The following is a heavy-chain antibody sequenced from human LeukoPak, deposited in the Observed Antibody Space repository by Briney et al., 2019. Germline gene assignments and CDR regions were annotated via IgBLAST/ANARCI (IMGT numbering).Heavy chain of an antibody. Sequence: GGSLRLSCAASGFTFSSYTMHWVRQAPGKGLEWVTVISYDGSNRYYADSVKGRFTLSRDNSKNTLYLQMNSLRAEDTAVYYCARVIQLWFDAFDIWGQGTMVTVSS. J-gene: IGHJ3*02. CDR2: ISYDGSNR. D-gene: IGHD5-18*01. CDR1: GFTFSSYT. CDR3: ARVIQLWFDAFDI. V-gene: IGHV3-30*04.